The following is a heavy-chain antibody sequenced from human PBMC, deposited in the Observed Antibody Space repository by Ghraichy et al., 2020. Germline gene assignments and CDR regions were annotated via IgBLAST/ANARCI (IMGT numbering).Heavy chain of an antibody. D-gene: IGHD3-3*01. Sequence: SETLSLTCTVSGGSISSGGYYWSWIRQHPGKGLEWIGYIYYSGSTYYNPSLKSRVTISVDTSKNQFSLKLSSVTAADTAVYYCARSLVMRSFGVVIPFDYWGQGTLVTVSS. J-gene: IGHJ4*02. CDR1: GGSISSGGYY. V-gene: IGHV4-31*03. CDR2: IYYSGST. CDR3: ARSLVMRSFGVVIPFDY.